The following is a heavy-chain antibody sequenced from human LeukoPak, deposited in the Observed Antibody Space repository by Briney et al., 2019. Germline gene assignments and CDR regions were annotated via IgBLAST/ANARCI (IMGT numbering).Heavy chain of an antibody. V-gene: IGHV4-30-4*01. D-gene: IGHD3-22*01. CDR2: MYYSGST. J-gene: IGHJ5*02. Sequence: SETLSLTCTVSGGSISSGDYYWSWIRQPPGKGLEWIAYMYYSGSTYYNPSPKSRVTMSADTSKNQLSLKLSSVAAADTAVYYCARPYYYDSRIDPWGQGILVTVSS. CDR3: ARPYYYDSRIDP. CDR1: GGSISSGDYY.